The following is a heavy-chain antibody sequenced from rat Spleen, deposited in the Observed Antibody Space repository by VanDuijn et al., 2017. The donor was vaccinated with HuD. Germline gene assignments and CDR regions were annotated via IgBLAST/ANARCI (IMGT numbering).Heavy chain of an antibody. D-gene: IGHD5-1*01. Sequence: EVHLVESGGGLVQPGRSLKLSCAASGFTFTNYDMAWVRQAPTKGLEWVASISTGGGNTYYRDSVKGRFTISRDNAKSTLYLQMDSLRSEDTATYYCVRSSNWEVSFDYWGQGVMVTVSS. CDR3: VRSSNWEVSFDY. CDR1: GFTFTNYD. CDR2: ISTGGGNT. J-gene: IGHJ2*01. V-gene: IGHV5S23*01.